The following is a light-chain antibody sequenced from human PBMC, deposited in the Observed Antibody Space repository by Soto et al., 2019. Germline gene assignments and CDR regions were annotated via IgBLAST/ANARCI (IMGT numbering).Light chain of an antibody. J-gene: IGKJ2*01. CDR2: GAS. Sequence: EIVMTQSPATLSVSPGERATLSCRASQTISSDLAWYQHKPGQTPKLVIFGASNRAAGIPARFSGSGSGTEFTLTISSLQSEDFAVHYCHHYNNFPPYTFGQGTKLEIK. CDR1: QTISSD. CDR3: HHYNNFPPYT. V-gene: IGKV3D-15*01.